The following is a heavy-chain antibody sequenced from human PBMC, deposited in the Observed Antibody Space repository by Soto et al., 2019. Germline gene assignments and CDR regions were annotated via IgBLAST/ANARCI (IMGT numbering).Heavy chain of an antibody. J-gene: IGHJ4*02. CDR3: AKCIAAAGPKLDY. V-gene: IGHV3-48*01. CDR1: GFTFSSDS. CDR2: ISSATNTI. D-gene: IGHD6-13*01. Sequence: EVQLVESGGGLVQPGGSLRLSCAASGFTFSSDSMNWVRQAPGKGLEWVSYISSATNTIYYADSVKGRLTISRDKAKNSPYLQMNTLRADDTAVYYCAKCIAAAGPKLDYWGQGTLVTVSS.